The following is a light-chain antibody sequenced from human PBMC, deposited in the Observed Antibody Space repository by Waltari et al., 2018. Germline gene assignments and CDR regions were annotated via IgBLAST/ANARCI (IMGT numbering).Light chain of an antibody. CDR1: ISDVGSYNL. J-gene: IGLJ3*02. CDR3: CSYAGSAISV. V-gene: IGLV2-23*02. CDR2: DVN. Sequence: QSALTQTATVSGSPAQSITISCTGTISDVGSYNLVSWFQQHPGKAPTLIIYDVNKRPSGVSNRFSGSKSGNTASLTISGLQAADEADYYCCSYAGSAISVFGGGTRLTVL.